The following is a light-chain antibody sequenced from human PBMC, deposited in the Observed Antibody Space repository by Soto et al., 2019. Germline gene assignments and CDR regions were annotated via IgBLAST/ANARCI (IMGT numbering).Light chain of an antibody. V-gene: IGKV3-20*01. Sequence: EIVLMQSPDTLSLSPGEGATLSCRASESISGSHLAWFQHKPGQAPRLLIYGASNRATGIPLRFSGSGSGTHFTLTITSLEPGDFAVYFCHHYGDSTLVTFGQGTRLEIK. CDR1: ESISGSH. CDR3: HHYGDSTLVT. CDR2: GAS. J-gene: IGKJ5*01.